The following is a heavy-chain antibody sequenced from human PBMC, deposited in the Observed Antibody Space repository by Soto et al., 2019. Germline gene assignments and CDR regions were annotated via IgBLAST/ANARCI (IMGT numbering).Heavy chain of an antibody. CDR2: ITAYKGNI. J-gene: IGHJ6*03. D-gene: IGHD3-3*01. V-gene: IGHV1-18*01. CDR1: GYTFISYG. CDR3: ASGTRLQGIRFLEWKKVMDV. Sequence: ASVKVSCKASGYTFISYGISWVRQAPGQGLEWMGWITAYKGNIIYAQKFQGRVTMTKDTSTDTAYMELSSLRSDDTAVYYCASGTRLQGIRFLEWKKVMDVWGKGTTVTVSS.